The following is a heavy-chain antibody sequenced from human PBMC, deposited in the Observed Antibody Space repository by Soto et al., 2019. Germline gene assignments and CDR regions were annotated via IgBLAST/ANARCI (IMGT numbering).Heavy chain of an antibody. CDR2: IYHSGTT. V-gene: IGHV4-59*12. D-gene: IGHD3-9*01. Sequence: TLSLTCAVSGGSISPYYLAWIRRPPGKGLEWIGDIYHSGTTTYNPSLKSRLTISLDTSKNQFSLKLSSVTAADTAVYYCARGSHILTGYYRDLNYGMDVWGQGTTVTVSS. J-gene: IGHJ6*02. CDR1: GGSISPYY. CDR3: ARGSHILTGYYRDLNYGMDV.